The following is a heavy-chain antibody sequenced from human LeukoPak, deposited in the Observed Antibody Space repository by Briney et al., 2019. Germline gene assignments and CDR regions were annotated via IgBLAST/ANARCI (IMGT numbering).Heavy chain of an antibody. J-gene: IGHJ5*02. CDR2: IYYSGNT. CDR1: GGSISRSGSY. V-gene: IGHV4-39*07. Sequence: SETLSLTCTVSGGSISRSGSYWGWIRQPPGKGLEWIGSIYYSGNTYNPSLKSRVTISVDTSKNQFSLNLSSVTAADTAVYYCARVMAARREDLNWFDPWGQGTLVTVSS. CDR3: ARVMAARREDLNWFDP. D-gene: IGHD6-6*01.